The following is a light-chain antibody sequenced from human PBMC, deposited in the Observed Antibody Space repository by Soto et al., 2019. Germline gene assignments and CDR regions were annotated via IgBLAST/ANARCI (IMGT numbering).Light chain of an antibody. CDR1: SSDVGGYNF. V-gene: IGLV2-14*03. J-gene: IGLJ1*01. CDR3: SSYTTSSTLV. Sequence: QSALTQPASVFGSPGQSITISCTGTSSDVGGYNFVSWYQQHPGKAPKLMIYEVSSRPSGVSNRFSGSKSGNTASLPISGLQPEDEADYYCSSYTTSSTLVFGTGTKVTVL. CDR2: EVS.